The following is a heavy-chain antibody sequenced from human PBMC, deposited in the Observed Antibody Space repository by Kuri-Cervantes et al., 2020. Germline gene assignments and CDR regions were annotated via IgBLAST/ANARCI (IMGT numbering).Heavy chain of an antibody. Sequence: SVKVSCKASGYTFTSYAISWVRQAPGQGLEWMGGIIPIFGTANYAQKFQGRVTITTDESTSTAYMELSSLRSEDTAVYYCARSSGYGTSGAFDIWGQGTMVTVSS. CDR2: IIPIFGTA. CDR1: GYTFTSYA. D-gene: IGHD5-18*01. J-gene: IGHJ3*02. V-gene: IGHV1-69*05. CDR3: ARSSGYGTSGAFDI.